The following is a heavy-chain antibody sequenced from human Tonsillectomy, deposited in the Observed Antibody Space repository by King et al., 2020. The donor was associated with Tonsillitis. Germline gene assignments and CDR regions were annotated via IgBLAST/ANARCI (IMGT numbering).Heavy chain of an antibody. CDR3: AKDMYYDILTGYSALDT. Sequence: VQLVESGGGLVQPGGSLRLSCAASGFTFSSYAMSWVRQAPGKGLEWGSLIYVGGSSTYYADSVKGRFTISRDNSKNTLYLQMNSLRAEDTAVYYCAKDMYYDILTGYSALDTWGQGPMVTASS. CDR1: GFTFSSYA. V-gene: IGHV3-23*03. CDR2: IYVGGSST. D-gene: IGHD3-9*01. J-gene: IGHJ3*02.